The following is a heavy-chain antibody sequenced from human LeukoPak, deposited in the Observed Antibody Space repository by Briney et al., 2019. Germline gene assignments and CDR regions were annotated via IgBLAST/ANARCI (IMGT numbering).Heavy chain of an antibody. V-gene: IGHV4-59*01. CDR3: ARVGGIVDY. CDR2: IYYSGST. CDR1: GGSISSYY. J-gene: IGHJ4*02. D-gene: IGHD2-15*01. Sequence: SETPSLTCTVSGGSISSYYWSWIRQPPGKGLEWIGYIYYSGSTNYNPSLKSRVTISVDTSKNQFSLKLSSVTAADTAVYYCARVGGIVDYWGQGTLVTVSS.